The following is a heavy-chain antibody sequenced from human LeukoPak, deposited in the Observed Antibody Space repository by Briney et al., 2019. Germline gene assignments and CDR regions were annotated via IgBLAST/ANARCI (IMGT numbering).Heavy chain of an antibody. CDR1: GYTFTGYY. CDR2: INANSSGT. V-gene: IGHV1-2*02. J-gene: IGHJ4*02. Sequence: ASVKVSCKASGYTFTGYYMHWVRQAPGQGVEWMGWINANSSGTDYAQKFQDRVTMTRDTSISTAYMELSRLTSDDTAVYYCARDGHGGNSFDFWGQGTLVTVSS. D-gene: IGHD4-23*01. CDR3: ARDGHGGNSFDF.